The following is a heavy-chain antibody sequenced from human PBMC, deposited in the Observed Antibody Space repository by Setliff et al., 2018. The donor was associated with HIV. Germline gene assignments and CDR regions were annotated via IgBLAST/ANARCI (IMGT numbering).Heavy chain of an antibody. Sequence: PGGSLRLSCAASGFTFSSYDMNWVRQAPGKGLEWVSYISSSGSTIYYADSVKGRFTIYRDRSKNTLYLQLDSLTVADTAVYYCATSPPGGCTDYILGSEYFDYWGQGALVTVSS. CDR3: ATSPPGGCTDYILGSEYFDY. J-gene: IGHJ4*02. CDR2: ISSSGSTI. D-gene: IGHD5-12*01. CDR1: GFTFSSYD. V-gene: IGHV3-48*03.